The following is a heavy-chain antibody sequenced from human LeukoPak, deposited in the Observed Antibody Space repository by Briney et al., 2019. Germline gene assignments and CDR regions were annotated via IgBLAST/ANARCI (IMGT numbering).Heavy chain of an antibody. CDR1: GYTLTKSY. CDR2: FDPKDGET. D-gene: IGHD3-16*02. CDR3: ASITFGGVLVRSLFDY. Sequence: ASVKVSCKVSGYTLTKSYMHWVRQAPGKGLDWMGGFDPKDGETIYAQKFQGRVTMTEDTSTDTAYTELSSLRSEDTAVYYCASITFGGVLVRSLFDYWGQGTLVTVSS. J-gene: IGHJ4*02. V-gene: IGHV1-24*01.